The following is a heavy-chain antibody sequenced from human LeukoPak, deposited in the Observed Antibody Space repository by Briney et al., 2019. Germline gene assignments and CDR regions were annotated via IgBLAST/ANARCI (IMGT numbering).Heavy chain of an antibody. CDR1: GYTFTGYY. CDR2: INPNSGGT. Sequence: GASVKVSCKASGYTFTGYYMHWVRQAPGQGLEWMGWINPNSGGTNYAQKFQGRVTMTRDTSISTAYMELSRLRSDDAAVYYCASTGTTTPDDYYYYYGMDVWGQGTTVTVSS. D-gene: IGHD1-1*01. J-gene: IGHJ6*02. V-gene: IGHV1-2*02. CDR3: ASTGTTTPDDYYYYYGMDV.